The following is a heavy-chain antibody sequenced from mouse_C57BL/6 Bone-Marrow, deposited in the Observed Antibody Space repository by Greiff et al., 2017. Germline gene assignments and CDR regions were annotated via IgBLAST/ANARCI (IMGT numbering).Heavy chain of an antibody. D-gene: IGHD2-5*01. V-gene: IGHV1-72*01. Sequence: QVQLKQPGAELVKPGASVKLSCKASGYTFTSYWMHWVKQRPGRSLEWIGRIDPNSGGTKYNEKFKSKATLTVDKPSSTAYMQLSSLTSEDSAVYYCAREEAYYSKYFDYWGQGTTLTVSS. CDR3: AREEAYYSKYFDY. CDR2: IDPNSGGT. J-gene: IGHJ2*01. CDR1: GYTFTSYW.